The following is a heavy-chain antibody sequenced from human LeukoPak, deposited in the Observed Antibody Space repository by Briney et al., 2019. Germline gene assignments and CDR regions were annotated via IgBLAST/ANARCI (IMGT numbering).Heavy chain of an antibody. CDR2: INQDGSET. D-gene: IGHD2-15*01. CDR1: GFTFSSYG. V-gene: IGHV3-7*01. CDR3: ARPELPGWSVLSDF. J-gene: IGHJ4*02. Sequence: GGSLRLSCAASGFTFSSYGMSWVRQAPGKGLEWVANINQDGSETYYADSVKGRFTMSRDNGKNSLDLQMNSLRAEDTAVYYCARPELPGWSVLSDFWGQGTLVTVSS.